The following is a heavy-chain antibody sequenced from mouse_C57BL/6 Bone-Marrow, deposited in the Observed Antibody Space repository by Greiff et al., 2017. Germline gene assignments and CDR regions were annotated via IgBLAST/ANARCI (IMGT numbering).Heavy chain of an antibody. Sequence: VKLQESGAELVKPGASVTMSCKASGYTFTSYWITWVKQRPGQGLEWIGDIYPGSGSTNYNEKFKSKATLTVDHSSSTAYMQLSSLTSEDSAVYYCAILLLRFYYAMDYWGQGTSVTVSS. V-gene: IGHV1-55*01. J-gene: IGHJ4*01. CDR2: IYPGSGST. D-gene: IGHD1-1*01. CDR1: GYTFTSYW. CDR3: AILLLRFYYAMDY.